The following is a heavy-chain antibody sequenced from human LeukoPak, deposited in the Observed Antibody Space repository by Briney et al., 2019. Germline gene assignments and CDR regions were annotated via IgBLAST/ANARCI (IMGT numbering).Heavy chain of an antibody. Sequence: GASVKVSCKASGYTFTGYYMHWVRQAPGRGLEWMGRINPNSGGTNYAQKFQGRVTMTRDTSISTAYMELSRLRSDDTAVYYCARSGYVWGSYRLDYWGQGTLVTVSS. CDR1: GYTFTGYY. D-gene: IGHD3-16*02. CDR3: ARSGYVWGSYRLDY. V-gene: IGHV1-2*06. CDR2: INPNSGGT. J-gene: IGHJ4*02.